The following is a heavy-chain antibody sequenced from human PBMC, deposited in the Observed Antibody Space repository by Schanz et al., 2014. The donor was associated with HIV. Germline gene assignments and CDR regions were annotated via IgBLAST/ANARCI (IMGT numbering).Heavy chain of an antibody. V-gene: IGHV3-30*18. CDR3: AKPEYDSRGNSQSHFDY. Sequence: VQLVESGGGLVQPGGSLRLSCAASGFTFSSYGMYWVRQAPGKGLEWVAVISYDGTKKHYADSVKGRFTISRDNSKNTLNLQMKSLRIDDTAVYYCAKPEYDSRGNSQSHFDYWGQGTLVTVSS. CDR2: ISYDGTKK. CDR1: GFTFSSYG. J-gene: IGHJ4*02. D-gene: IGHD3-22*01.